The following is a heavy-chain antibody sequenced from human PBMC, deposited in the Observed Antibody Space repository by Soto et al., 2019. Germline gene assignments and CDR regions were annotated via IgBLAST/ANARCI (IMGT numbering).Heavy chain of an antibody. D-gene: IGHD6-13*01. V-gene: IGHV4-39*01. CDR2: IYYTGTT. CDR1: GGSISGSTYY. CDR3: ARRGDSSCWYF. J-gene: IGHJ4*02. Sequence: QLQLQESGPGLVKPSETLSLTCTVSGGSISGSTYYWGWIRQPPGKGLEWIGSIYYTGTTSYNPSLKSRVTISVDTSKNQFSLKLSSVTAADTAVYYCARRGDSSCWYFWGQGTLVTVSS.